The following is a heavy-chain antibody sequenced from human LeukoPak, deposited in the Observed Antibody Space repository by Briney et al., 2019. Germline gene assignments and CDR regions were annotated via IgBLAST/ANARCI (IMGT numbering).Heavy chain of an antibody. CDR3: ARHGGYSYGRTPLDY. V-gene: IGHV4-34*01. D-gene: IGHD5-18*01. CDR2: INHSGST. Sequence: SETLSLTCAVYGGSFSGYYWSWIRQPPGKGLEWIGEINHSGSTNYNPSLKSRVTISVDTSKNQFSLKLSSVTAADTAVYYCARHGGYSYGRTPLDYWGQGTLVTVSS. CDR1: GGSFSGYY. J-gene: IGHJ4*02.